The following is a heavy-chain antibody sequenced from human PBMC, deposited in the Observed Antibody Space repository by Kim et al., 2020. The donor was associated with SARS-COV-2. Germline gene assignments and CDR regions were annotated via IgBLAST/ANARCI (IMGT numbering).Heavy chain of an antibody. J-gene: IGHJ4*02. CDR2: IIPIFGTA. D-gene: IGHD3-22*01. V-gene: IGHV1-69*13. CDR3: ARYSHYYDSSGYYEVY. CDR1: GGTFSSYA. Sequence: SVKVSCKASGGTFSSYAISWVRQAPGQGLEWMGGIIPIFGTANYTQKFQGRVTITADESTSTAYMELSSLRSEDTAVYYCARYSHYYDSSGYYEVYWGQGTLVTVSS.